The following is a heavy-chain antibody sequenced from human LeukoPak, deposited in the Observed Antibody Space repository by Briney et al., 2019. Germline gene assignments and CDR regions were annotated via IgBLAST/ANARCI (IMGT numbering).Heavy chain of an antibody. D-gene: IGHD6-19*01. J-gene: IGHJ4*02. CDR2: VNENGAET. V-gene: IGHV3-23*01. CDR3: TKGDGGWYPIDY. CDR1: GFIFNKDG. Sequence: GASLRLSCAASGFIFNKDGMSWVRQAPGKGLEWVSTVNENGAETHYADSVKGRFTISRDNSKNSVLLQMNSLRADDTALYYCTKGDGGWYPIDYWGQGTLVIVSS.